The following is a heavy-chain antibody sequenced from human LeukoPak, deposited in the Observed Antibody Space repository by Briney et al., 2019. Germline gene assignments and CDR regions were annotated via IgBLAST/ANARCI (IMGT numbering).Heavy chain of an antibody. J-gene: IGHJ4*02. Sequence: PSETLSLTCTVSGGSISSGGYYWSWIRQPPGKGLEWIGYIYHSGSTYYNPSLKSRVTISVDRSKNQFSLKLSSVTAADTAVYYCAREYSSSSVVNWGQGTLVTVSS. CDR3: AREYSSSSVVN. V-gene: IGHV4-30-2*01. D-gene: IGHD6-6*01. CDR2: IYHSGST. CDR1: GGSISSGGYY.